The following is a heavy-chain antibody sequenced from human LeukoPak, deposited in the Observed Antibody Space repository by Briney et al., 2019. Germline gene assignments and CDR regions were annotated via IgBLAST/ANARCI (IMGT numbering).Heavy chain of an antibody. CDR2: IYYSENT. CDR3: ARGRIWYDSTGYYY. J-gene: IGHJ4*02. Sequence: SETLSLTCTVSGGSITNYYWSWLRQPPGKGLEWIGYIYYSENTNYNPSLKSRVAISVDTSKNQFSLKLYSVTAADTAVYYCARGRIWYDSTGYYYWGQGTLVTVFS. CDR1: GGSITNYY. V-gene: IGHV4-59*01. D-gene: IGHD3-22*01.